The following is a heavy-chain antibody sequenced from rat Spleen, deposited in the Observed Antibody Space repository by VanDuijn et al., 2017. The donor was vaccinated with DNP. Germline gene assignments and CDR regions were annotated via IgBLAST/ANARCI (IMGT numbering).Heavy chain of an antibody. D-gene: IGHD1-12*01. V-gene: IGHV5-25*01. CDR2: INTSGGTI. Sequence: EVQLVESGGGLVQPGRSMKLSCVASGFTFSDYYMAWVRQAPKKDLEWVASINTSGGTIYYRDSVKGRFTISRDNAKNTQYLQMDSLRSDDTATYYCVRVDRDSYAHDYWGQGVMVTVSS. J-gene: IGHJ2*01. CDR3: VRVDRDSYAHDY. CDR1: GFTFSDYY.